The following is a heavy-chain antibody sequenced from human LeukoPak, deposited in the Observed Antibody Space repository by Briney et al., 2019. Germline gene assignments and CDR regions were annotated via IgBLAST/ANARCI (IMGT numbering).Heavy chain of an antibody. CDR1: GFAFSSYG. V-gene: IGHV3-33*06. CDR3: AKAGDGYNY. Sequence: GGSLRLSCAASGFAFSSYGMHWVRQAPGKGLEWVALIWYDGSKKYYADSVKGRFTISRDNSKNTLYLQMNSLRAEDTAVYYCAKAGDGYNYWGQGTLVTVSS. J-gene: IGHJ4*02. CDR2: IWYDGSKK. D-gene: IGHD5-24*01.